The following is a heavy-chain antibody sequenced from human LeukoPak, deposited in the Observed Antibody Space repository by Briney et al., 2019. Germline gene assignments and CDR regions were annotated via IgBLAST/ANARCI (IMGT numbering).Heavy chain of an antibody. V-gene: IGHV1-69*13. Sequence: GSSVKVSCKASGGTFNNHAISWVRQSPGQGLEWMGVIIPISGTANYAQKFQGRVTITADESTSTVYMELSSLTSEDTAVYYCARWAGESSSWYPALFDYWGQGNLVTVSS. CDR2: IIPISGTA. J-gene: IGHJ4*02. CDR1: GGTFNNHA. D-gene: IGHD6-13*01. CDR3: ARWAGESSSWYPALFDY.